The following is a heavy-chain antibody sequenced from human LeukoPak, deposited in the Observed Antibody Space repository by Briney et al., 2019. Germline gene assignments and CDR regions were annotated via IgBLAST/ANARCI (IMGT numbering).Heavy chain of an antibody. CDR1: GFTFSSYA. Sequence: GRSLRLSCAASGFTFSSYAMHWVRQAPGKGLERVAVISYDGSNKYYADSVKGRFTISRDNSKNTLYLQMNSLRAEDTAVHYCARVQQPEYSSSPLDYWGQGTLVTVSS. V-gene: IGHV3-30*04. CDR3: ARVQQPEYSSSPLDY. D-gene: IGHD6-6*01. CDR2: ISYDGSNK. J-gene: IGHJ4*02.